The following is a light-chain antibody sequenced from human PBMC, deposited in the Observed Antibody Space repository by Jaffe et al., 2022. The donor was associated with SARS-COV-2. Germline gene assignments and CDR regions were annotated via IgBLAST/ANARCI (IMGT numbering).Light chain of an antibody. CDR2: YAS. CDR3: HQSSTVPYT. Sequence: EIVLTQSPDFQSVTPKQKVTLTCRASQSIANSLHWYQQKPGQSPKLLIKYASQSFSGVPSRFSGSGSGTDFTLTINSLEAEDAATYYCHQSSTVPYTFGQGTKLEIK. CDR1: QSIANS. V-gene: IGKV6-21*01. J-gene: IGKJ2*01.